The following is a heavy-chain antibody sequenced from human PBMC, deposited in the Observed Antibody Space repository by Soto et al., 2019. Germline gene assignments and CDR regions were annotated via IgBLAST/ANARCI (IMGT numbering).Heavy chain of an antibody. D-gene: IGHD3-3*01. CDR1: GGSISSGGYY. Sequence: QVQLQESGPGQVKPSQTLSLTCTVSGGSISSGGYYWSWIRQHPGKGLEWIGYMSYSGSTYNNPSLTSRGTISVDTSKNQFSLKLSSVTAADTAVYYCARRDVLRSFDPWGQGTLVTVSS. V-gene: IGHV4-31*03. CDR2: MSYSGST. J-gene: IGHJ5*02. CDR3: ARRDVLRSFDP.